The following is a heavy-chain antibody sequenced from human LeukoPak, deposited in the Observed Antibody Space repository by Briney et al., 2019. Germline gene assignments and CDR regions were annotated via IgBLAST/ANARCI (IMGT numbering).Heavy chain of an antibody. Sequence: PGGSLRLSCAASGFTFSSYSMNWVRQAPGKGLEWVSAISGSGGSTYYADSVKGRFTISRDNSKNTLYLQMNSLRAEDTAVYYCAKEVIDGSGSTNNWFDPWGQGTLVTVSS. CDR3: AKEVIDGSGSTNNWFDP. D-gene: IGHD3-10*01. CDR1: GFTFSSYS. V-gene: IGHV3-23*01. J-gene: IGHJ5*02. CDR2: ISGSGGST.